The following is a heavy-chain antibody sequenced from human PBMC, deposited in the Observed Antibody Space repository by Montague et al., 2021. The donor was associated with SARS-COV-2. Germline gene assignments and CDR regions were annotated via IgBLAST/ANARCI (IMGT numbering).Heavy chain of an antibody. V-gene: IGHV4-39*07. CDR2: IHYTGSR. CDR3: ARAGGFDNSGYVGRLRTYYFDY. CDR1: GDSIRSSDHY. Sequence: SETLSLTCTVSGDSIRSSDHYWGWIRQPPGKGLGWIGSIHYTGSRYYTPSLTSRLTISVDTSRYQFSLELTSVTAADTAIYYCARAGGFDNSGYVGRLRTYYFDYWGQGLLVTVSS. J-gene: IGHJ4*02. D-gene: IGHD3-22*01.